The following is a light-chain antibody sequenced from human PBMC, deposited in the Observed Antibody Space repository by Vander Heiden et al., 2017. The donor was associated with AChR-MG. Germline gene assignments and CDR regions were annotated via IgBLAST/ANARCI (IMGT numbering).Light chain of an antibody. CDR3: QQFNHYPLT. V-gene: IGKV1-9*01. Sequence: IQLTQSPTSLSASVGDRATITCRASQAINNYLAWYQQEPGKAPKLLIYASSTLQSGVPSRFSGSGSGTDFTLTISSLQPEDFATYYCQQFNHYPLTFGGGTKVEIK. J-gene: IGKJ4*01. CDR2: ASS. CDR1: QAINNY.